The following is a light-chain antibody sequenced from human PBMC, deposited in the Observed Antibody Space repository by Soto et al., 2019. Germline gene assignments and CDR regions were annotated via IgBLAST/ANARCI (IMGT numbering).Light chain of an antibody. Sequence: EIQMTQSPSTLSASVGDRVTITCRASQSISSWLAWYQQKPGKAPKLLIYDASSLESGVPSRFSGSGPGTEFTLTISSLQPDDFATYYCQQYNSYWTFGQGTKVDIK. CDR1: QSISSW. J-gene: IGKJ1*01. CDR2: DAS. V-gene: IGKV1-5*01. CDR3: QQYNSYWT.